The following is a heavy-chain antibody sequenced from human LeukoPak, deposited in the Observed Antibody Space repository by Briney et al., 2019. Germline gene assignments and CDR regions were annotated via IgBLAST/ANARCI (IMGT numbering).Heavy chain of an antibody. CDR2: ISYDGSNK. CDR1: GFTFSSYA. V-gene: IGHV3-30*04. CDR3: ARDFGYYDFWSGYRDYYYGMDV. D-gene: IGHD3-3*01. Sequence: GGSLRLSCAASGFTFSSYAIHWVRQAPGKGLEWVAVISYDGSNKYYADSVKGRFTISRDNSKNTLYLQMNSLRAEDTAVYYCARDFGYYDFWSGYRDYYYGMDVWGQGTTVTVSS. J-gene: IGHJ6*02.